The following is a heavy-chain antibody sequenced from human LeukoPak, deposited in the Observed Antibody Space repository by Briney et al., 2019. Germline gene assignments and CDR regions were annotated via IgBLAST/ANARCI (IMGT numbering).Heavy chain of an antibody. V-gene: IGHV3-48*01. D-gene: IGHD6-19*01. Sequence: PGGSLRLSCAASGFIFSTYSMIWVRQAPGKGLEWVSYISSSSDTIYYADSVKGRFTISRDNAKNSLYLQMNSLRAEDTAVYYCARGQYSSGPEDYWGQGTLVTVSS. CDR3: ARGQYSSGPEDY. J-gene: IGHJ4*02. CDR2: ISSSSDTI. CDR1: GFIFSTYS.